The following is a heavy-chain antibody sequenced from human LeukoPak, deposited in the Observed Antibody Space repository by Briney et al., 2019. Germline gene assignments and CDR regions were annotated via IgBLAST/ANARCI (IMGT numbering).Heavy chain of an antibody. D-gene: IGHD2-2*01. V-gene: IGHV3-7*03. J-gene: IGHJ4*02. Sequence: PGGSLRLSCVASEFIFSNYWMSWVRQGPGEGPEWVANLSQGGNEKYYVDSVRGRFTISRDNAKKSLDLQMNSLRVEDTAIDYCARLEVPPGNRGWYYEHWGQGTLVTVSS. CDR3: ARLEVPPGNRGWYYEH. CDR1: EFIFSNYW. CDR2: LSQGGNEK.